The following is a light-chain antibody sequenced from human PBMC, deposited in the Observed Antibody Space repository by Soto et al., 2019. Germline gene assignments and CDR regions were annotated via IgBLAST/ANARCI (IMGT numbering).Light chain of an antibody. V-gene: IGKV3-20*01. CDR1: QSVSSSY. CDR2: GAS. J-gene: IGKJ5*01. Sequence: EVVLTQSPGTLSLSAGERATLSCSASQSVSSSYLAWYQQKPGQAPRLLIYGASSRATDIPDRFSGSGSGTDFTLTISRLEPEDFAVYYCQQYGSSPRTFGQGTRLETK. CDR3: QQYGSSPRT.